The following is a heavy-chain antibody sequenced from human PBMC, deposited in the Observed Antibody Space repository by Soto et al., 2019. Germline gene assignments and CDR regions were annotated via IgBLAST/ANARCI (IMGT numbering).Heavy chain of an antibody. CDR1: GFTFDDYG. J-gene: IGHJ3*02. CDR2: INWNGGST. V-gene: IGHV3-20*01. D-gene: IGHD3-3*01. Sequence: GGSLRLSCAASGFTFDDYGMSWVRQAPGKGLEWVSGINWNGGSTGYADSVKGRFTISRDNAKNSLYLQMNSLRAEDTALYHCARDFTTIFAGAFDIWGQGTMVTVSS. CDR3: ARDFTTIFAGAFDI.